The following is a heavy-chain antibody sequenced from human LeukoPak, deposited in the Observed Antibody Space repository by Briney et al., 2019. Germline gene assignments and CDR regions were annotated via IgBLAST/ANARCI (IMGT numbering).Heavy chain of an antibody. J-gene: IGHJ4*02. CDR2: IYQTGRT. CDR3: ARAPYSDSWSSFDY. D-gene: IGHD6-13*01. Sequence: SETLSLTCTVSGGSISSGTYYWSWIRQPPGKGLEWIGYIYQTGRTYYSPSLKSRVTISVDRSKNQFSLMLTSVTAADTAVYYCARAPYSDSWSSFDYWGQGTLVTVSS. V-gene: IGHV4-30-2*01. CDR1: GGSISSGTYY.